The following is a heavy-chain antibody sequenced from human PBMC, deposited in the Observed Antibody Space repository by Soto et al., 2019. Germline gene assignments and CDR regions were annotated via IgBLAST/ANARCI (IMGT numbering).Heavy chain of an antibody. D-gene: IGHD2-2*01. CDR1: GYSFTSYW. CDR3: ARRVGLGPAAIGYYMDA. J-gene: IGHJ6*03. CDR2: IYPGDSDT. Sequence: SLRISCKGSGYSFTSYWIGWVRQMPGKGLEWMGIIYPGDSDTRYSPSFQGQVTISADKSISTAYLQWSSLKASDTAMYYCARRVGLGPAAIGYYMDAWGKGTTVTVSS. V-gene: IGHV5-51*01.